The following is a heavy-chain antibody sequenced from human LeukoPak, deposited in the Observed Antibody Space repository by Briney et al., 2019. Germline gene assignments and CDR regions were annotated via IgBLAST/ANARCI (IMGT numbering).Heavy chain of an antibody. J-gene: IGHJ6*02. CDR3: AKGGSPTYYCYGMDV. D-gene: IGHD2-15*01. CDR1: GGSVSSGSYH. V-gene: IGHV4-61*01. CDR2: IYYSGST. Sequence: SETLSLTCTVSGGSVSSGSYHWSWIRQPPGKGLEWIGYIYYSGSTNYNPSLKSRVTISVDTSKNQFSLKLSSVTAADTAVYYCAKGGSPTYYCYGMDVWGQGTTVTVSS.